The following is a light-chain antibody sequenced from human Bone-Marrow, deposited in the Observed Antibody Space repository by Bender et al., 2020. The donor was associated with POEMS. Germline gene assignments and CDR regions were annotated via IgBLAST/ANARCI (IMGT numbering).Light chain of an antibody. CDR3: QAWDRTSDHVA. Sequence: SLVLIQPPSLTVAPGQTAGITCGGDNIGSKNVHWYQQKPGQAPVLVLYDDSDRPSGIPARFSGSKSLTAATLTISRVEAGDEADYYCQAWDRTSDHVAFGGGTKVTVL. CDR2: DDS. J-gene: IGLJ2*01. CDR1: NIGSKN. V-gene: IGLV3-21*02.